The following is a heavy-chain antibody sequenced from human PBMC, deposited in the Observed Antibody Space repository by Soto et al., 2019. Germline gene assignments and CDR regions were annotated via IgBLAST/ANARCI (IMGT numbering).Heavy chain of an antibody. V-gene: IGHV3-23*01. D-gene: IGHD3-16*02. CDR2: ITXXVETX. Sequence: GGCLRLSGAGSGLSLSGDAXTGVPQSPMKGLEWVSIITXXVETXXYXASVXXRXTXFREDSKNTMDVQMNSLRAEDTAVYYCVKSSQRVILQVSCIDVWGQGAAVTVSS. CDR1: GLSLSGDA. J-gene: IGHJ6*02. CDR3: VKSSQRVILQVSCIDV.